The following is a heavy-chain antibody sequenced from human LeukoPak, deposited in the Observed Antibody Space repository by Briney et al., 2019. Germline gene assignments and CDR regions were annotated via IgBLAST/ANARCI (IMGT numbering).Heavy chain of an antibody. CDR1: GFTFSSYG. J-gene: IGHJ5*02. V-gene: IGHV3-30*02. D-gene: IGHD1-26*01. Sequence: GSLRLFCAASGFTFSSYGMHLVRQAPGKGLEWVAFIRYDGSNKYYADSVKGRFTISRDNSKNTLYLQMNSLRAEDTAVYYCANLGSSDPWGQGTLVTVSS. CDR2: IRYDGSNK. CDR3: ANLGSSDP.